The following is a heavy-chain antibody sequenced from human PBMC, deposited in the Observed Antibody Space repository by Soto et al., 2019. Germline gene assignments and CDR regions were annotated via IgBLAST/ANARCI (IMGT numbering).Heavy chain of an antibody. D-gene: IGHD3-10*01. CDR2: IYYSGST. CDR1: GGSISSYY. J-gene: IGHJ5*01. V-gene: IGHV4-59*01. Sequence: PSETLSLTCTVSGGSISSYYWSWIRQPPGKGLEWIGYIYYSGSTNYNPSLKSRVTISADTSKNQFSLKLSSVNAADTAVYYCSRGWQTAVTIVPAIPRGPHWFDSWGQGTLVTVSS. CDR3: SRGWQTAVTIVPAIPRGPHWFDS.